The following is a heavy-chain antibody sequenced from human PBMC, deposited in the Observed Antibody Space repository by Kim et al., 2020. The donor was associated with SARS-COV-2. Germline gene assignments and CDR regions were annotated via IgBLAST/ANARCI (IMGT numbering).Heavy chain of an antibody. J-gene: IGHJ4*02. CDR3: ARVPNCSPFDY. D-gene: IGHD2-2*01. Sequence: IYYADSGRGRLPISRNNYKNSLFLQMDSLRVEDTAVYYCARVPNCSPFDYWGQGTLVTVSS. V-gene: IGHV3-48*03. CDR2: I.